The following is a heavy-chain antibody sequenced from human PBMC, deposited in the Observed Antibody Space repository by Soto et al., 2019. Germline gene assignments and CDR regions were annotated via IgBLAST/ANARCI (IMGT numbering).Heavy chain of an antibody. CDR3: ARDLYCSGGCCYSSRSRRNQCPRPCGMDV. CDR1: GYTFTGYY. V-gene: IGHV1-2*04. CDR2: INPNSGGT. D-gene: IGHD2-15*01. Sequence: AASVKVSCKASGYTFTGYYMHWVRQAPGQGLEWMGWINPNSGGTNYAQKFQGWVTMTRDTSISTAYMKLSRLRSDDTAVYYCARDLYCSGGCCYSSRSRRNQCPRPCGMDVWGQGTTVTVSS. J-gene: IGHJ6*01.